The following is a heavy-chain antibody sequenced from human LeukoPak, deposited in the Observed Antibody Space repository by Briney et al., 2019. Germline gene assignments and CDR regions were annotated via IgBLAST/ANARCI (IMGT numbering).Heavy chain of an antibody. V-gene: IGHV1-2*02. D-gene: IGHD3-16*02. CDR1: GYGFTGYY. Sequence: ASVKLSCKASGYGFTGYYVHWWRQAPGQGLEWMGWINPNSGGTNYAQKFQGRVTMTRDTSISTAYMELSRLRSDDTAVYYCARYYDYVWESYRVVTNWFDPWGQGTLVTVSS. CDR2: INPNSGGT. CDR3: ARYYDYVWESYRVVTNWFDP. J-gene: IGHJ5*02.